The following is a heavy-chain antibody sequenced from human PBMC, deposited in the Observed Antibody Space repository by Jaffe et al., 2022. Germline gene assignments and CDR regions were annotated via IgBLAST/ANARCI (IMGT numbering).Heavy chain of an antibody. Sequence: QVQLQQWGAGLLKPSETLSLTCAVYGGSFSGYYWSWIRQPPGKGLEWIGEINHSGSTNYNPSLKSRVTISVDTSKNQFSLKLSSVTAADTAVYYCAREGPPIYYDSSAPHFDYWGQGTLVTVSS. D-gene: IGHD3-22*01. CDR3: AREGPPIYYDSSAPHFDY. V-gene: IGHV4-34*01. J-gene: IGHJ4*02. CDR1: GGSFSGYY. CDR2: INHSGST.